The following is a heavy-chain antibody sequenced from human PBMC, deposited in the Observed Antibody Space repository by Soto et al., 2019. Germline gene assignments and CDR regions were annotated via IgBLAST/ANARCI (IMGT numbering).Heavy chain of an antibody. CDR1: GFTFTNYW. Sequence: EVKLVESGGGLVQPVGSLRLSCAASGFTFTNYWMYWVRQAPGKGLVWVSRINSDGSVSSYADSVKGRLTISRDNVKNTLYLQMNSLRAEDTAVYYCARGDCVGGTCYSLAGSFYYYMDVWGKGTTVTVFS. D-gene: IGHD2-15*01. CDR3: ARGDCVGGTCYSLAGSFYYYMDV. V-gene: IGHV3-74*01. J-gene: IGHJ6*03. CDR2: INSDGSVS.